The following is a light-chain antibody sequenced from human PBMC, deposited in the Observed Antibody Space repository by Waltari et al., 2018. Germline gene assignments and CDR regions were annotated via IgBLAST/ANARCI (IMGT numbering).Light chain of an antibody. Sequence: QSALTQPASVSGSPGQSIPIPCTGTTNNFVSCSQLHPGNPPRLLISDVTYRPSGVPSRFSGSKSGDTASLTISGVQAEDEAHYYCSSFTSLRSVIFGGGTTLTVL. CDR2: DVT. CDR3: SSFTSLRSVI. CDR1: TNNF. V-gene: IGLV2-14*01. J-gene: IGLJ2*01.